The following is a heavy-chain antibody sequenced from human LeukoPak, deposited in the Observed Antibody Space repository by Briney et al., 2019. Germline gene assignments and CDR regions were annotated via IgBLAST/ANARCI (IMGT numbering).Heavy chain of an antibody. CDR1: GFNFSSYW. V-gene: IGHV3-74*01. CDR2: INSDGSST. D-gene: IGHD5-18*01. J-gene: IGHJ4*02. CDR3: ARGGSGYSYG. Sequence: GGSLRLSCAGSGFNFSSYWMRWVRQAPGKGLVWVSRINSDGSSTSYADSVKGRFTISRDNAKNTLYLQMNSLRAEDTAVYYCARGGSGYSYGWGQGTLVTVSS.